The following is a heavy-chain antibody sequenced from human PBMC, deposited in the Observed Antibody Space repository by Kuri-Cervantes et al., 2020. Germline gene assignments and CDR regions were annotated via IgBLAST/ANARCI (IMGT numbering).Heavy chain of an antibody. CDR1: GYTFTSYG. D-gene: IGHD3-10*02. CDR3: AKDGVVRGLDFNWFDT. CDR2: IIPIFGTA. Sequence: SVKVSCKASGYTFTSYGISWVRQAPGQGLEWMGGIIPIFGTANYAQKFQGRVTITADESTSTAYMALRSLSSDDTAVYYCAKDGVVRGLDFNWFDTWGQGTLVTVSS. V-gene: IGHV1-69*13. J-gene: IGHJ5*02.